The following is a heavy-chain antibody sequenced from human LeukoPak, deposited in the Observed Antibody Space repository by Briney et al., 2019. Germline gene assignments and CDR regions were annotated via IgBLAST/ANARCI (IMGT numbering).Heavy chain of an antibody. Sequence: PGGSLRLSCAASGFTFKNYAMTWVRQTPGKGLEWVSAIGGDGASSDYADSVKGRFTISRDNSKNTLYLQMNSLRAEDTAVYYCANDSMVRGGVPYYIDYWGQGTLVTVSS. V-gene: IGHV3-23*01. CDR3: ANDSMVRGGVPYYIDY. D-gene: IGHD3-10*01. CDR2: IGGDGASS. CDR1: GFTFKNYA. J-gene: IGHJ4*02.